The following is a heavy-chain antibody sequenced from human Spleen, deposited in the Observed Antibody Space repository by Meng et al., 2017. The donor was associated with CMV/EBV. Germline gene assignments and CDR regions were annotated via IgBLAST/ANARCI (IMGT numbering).Heavy chain of an antibody. V-gene: IGHV1-8*01. CDR1: GYTFTTYD. Sequence: ASVKVSCKASGYTFTTYDINWVRQATGRGLEWMGWMNPNSGDTGYAQKFQGRVTMTRNTSISTAYMDLSSLRSDDTAVYYCARGPIDSVSNWGQGTLVTVSS. D-gene: IGHD2-15*01. CDR3: ARGPIDSVSN. CDR2: MNPNSGDT. J-gene: IGHJ4*02.